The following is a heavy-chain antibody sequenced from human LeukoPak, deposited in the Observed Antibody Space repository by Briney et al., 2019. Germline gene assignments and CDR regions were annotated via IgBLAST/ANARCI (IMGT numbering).Heavy chain of an antibody. J-gene: IGHJ4*02. D-gene: IGHD6-19*01. CDR1: GISFSSYW. V-gene: IGHV3-7*01. CDR3: ARHTGWAFDC. CDR2: INEYGSER. Sequence: GGSLRLSCAVSGISFSSYWMSWVRQAPGKGLEWVANINEYGSERQYLDSVRGRFTVSRDNSKNSLYLQMDSLRDEDTAVYYCARHTGWAFDCRGQGTLVTVSS.